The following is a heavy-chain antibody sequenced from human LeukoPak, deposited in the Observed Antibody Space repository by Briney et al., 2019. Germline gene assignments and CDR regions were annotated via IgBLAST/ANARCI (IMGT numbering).Heavy chain of an antibody. J-gene: IGHJ4*02. V-gene: IGHV4-34*01. CDR3: ARQRITMVRGVSPHFDY. Sequence: SETLSLTCAVYGGSFSGYYWSWIRQPPGKGLDWIGEINHSGSTNYNPSLKSRVTISVDTSKNQFSLRLSSVTAADTAVYYCARQRITMVRGVSPHFDYWGQGTLVTVSS. D-gene: IGHD3-10*01. CDR2: INHSGST. CDR1: GGSFSGYY.